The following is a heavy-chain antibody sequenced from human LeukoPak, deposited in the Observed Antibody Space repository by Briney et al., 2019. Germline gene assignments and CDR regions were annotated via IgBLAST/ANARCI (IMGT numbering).Heavy chain of an antibody. CDR3: ARGRTYYYDSSGQTFDN. CDR1: GGSISSYY. Sequence: SETLSLTCTVSGGSISSYYWSSIRQPPGKGLEWIGYIYYSGSTNYNPSLKSRVTISVDTSKNQFSLKLSSVTAADTAVYYCARGRTYYYDSSGQTFDNWGQGTLVTVSS. CDR2: IYYSGST. D-gene: IGHD3-22*01. J-gene: IGHJ4*02. V-gene: IGHV4-59*01.